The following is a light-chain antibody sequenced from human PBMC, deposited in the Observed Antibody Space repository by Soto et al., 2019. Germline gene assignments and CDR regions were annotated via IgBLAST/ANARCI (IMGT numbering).Light chain of an antibody. CDR1: SSDVGSYNL. V-gene: IGLV2-23*01. CDR2: EGS. Sequence: QSALTQPASVSGSPGQSITISCTGTSSDVGSYNLVSWYQQHPGKAPKLMIYEGSKRPSGVSNRVSGSKSGNTASLTISGLQAEDEAYYYCCSYAGSSTVVFGGGTQLPVL. CDR3: CSYAGSSTVV. J-gene: IGLJ2*01.